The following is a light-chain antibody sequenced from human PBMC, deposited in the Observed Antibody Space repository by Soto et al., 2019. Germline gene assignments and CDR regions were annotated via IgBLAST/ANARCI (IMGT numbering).Light chain of an antibody. CDR1: QSVSSN. Sequence: DILMTQSPATLSLSPGGRATLSCRASQSVSSNLAWYQQKPGQAPRLLIQRASTRATGIPARFRGSGSGTEFTLTISSLQSEDFAVYFCQQYNNWPGTFGQGTKVDIK. V-gene: IGKV3-15*01. CDR3: QQYNNWPGT. CDR2: RAS. J-gene: IGKJ1*01.